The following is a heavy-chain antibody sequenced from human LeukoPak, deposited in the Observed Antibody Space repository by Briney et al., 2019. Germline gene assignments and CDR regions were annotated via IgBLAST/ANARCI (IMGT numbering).Heavy chain of an antibody. Sequence: GGPLRLSCAASGFTFSSYWMHWVRQAPGKGLVWVSRINSDGSSTSYADSVKGRFTISRDNAKNTLYLQMNSLRAEDTAVYYCAREDIPASYDYWGQGTLVTVSS. CDR2: INSDGSST. CDR3: AREDIPASYDY. D-gene: IGHD2-15*01. CDR1: GFTFSSYW. V-gene: IGHV3-74*01. J-gene: IGHJ4*02.